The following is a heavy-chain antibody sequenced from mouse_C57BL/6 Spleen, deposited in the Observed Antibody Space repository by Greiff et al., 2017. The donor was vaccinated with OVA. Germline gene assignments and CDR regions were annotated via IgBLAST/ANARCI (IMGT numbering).Heavy chain of an antibody. V-gene: IGHV3-1*01. D-gene: IGHD1-1*01. CDR1: GYSITSGYD. CDR2: ITYSGRP. Sequence: VQLKESGPGMVKPSQSLSLTCTVTGYSITSGYDWHWIRHFPGTTLEWMAYITYSGRPNYNPSLQSRISITHQTAKNHFSLKLNSVTTEDTATYYCARKDGSSYFDVWGTGTTVTVSS. J-gene: IGHJ1*03. CDR3: ARKDGSSYFDV.